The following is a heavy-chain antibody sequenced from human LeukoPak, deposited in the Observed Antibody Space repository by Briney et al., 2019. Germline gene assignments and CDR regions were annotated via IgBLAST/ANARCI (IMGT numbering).Heavy chain of an antibody. CDR1: GYTFTGYY. CDR2: INPNSGGT. J-gene: IGHJ6*02. D-gene: IGHD7-27*01. CDR3: ARDQRLTGANYYYYGMDV. V-gene: IGHV1-2*02. Sequence: ASVKVSCKASGYTFTGYYMHWVRQAPGQGLEWMGWINPNSGGTNYAQKFQGRVTMTRDTSISTAYMELSRLRSDDTAVYYCARDQRLTGANYYYYGMDVWGQRTTVTVSS.